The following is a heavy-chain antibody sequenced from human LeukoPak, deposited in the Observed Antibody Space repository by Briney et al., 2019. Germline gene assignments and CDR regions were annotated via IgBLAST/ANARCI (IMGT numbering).Heavy chain of an antibody. CDR2: ISAYNGNT. CDR1: GYTFTSYG. Sequence: GASVKVSCKASGYTFTSYGISWVRQAPGQGLEWMGWISAYNGNTNYAQKLQGRVTMTTDTSTSTAYMELRSLRSDDTAVYYCARASAYCSGGSCYPPSRSYYYYYYMDVWGKGTTVTISS. J-gene: IGHJ6*03. V-gene: IGHV1-18*01. D-gene: IGHD2-15*01. CDR3: ARASAYCSGGSCYPPSRSYYYYYYMDV.